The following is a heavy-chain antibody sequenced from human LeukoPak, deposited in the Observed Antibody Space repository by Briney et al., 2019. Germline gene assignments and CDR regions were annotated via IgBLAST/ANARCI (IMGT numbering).Heavy chain of an antibody. CDR1: GGSIAGDPHY. CDR2: VSASGRT. V-gene: IGHV4-61*09. CDR3: ARANYYDSTGCYHDY. Sequence: SETLSLTCTVSGGSIAGDPHYWTWIRQSAGEGLEWLGHVSASGRTTYNPSLKSRVAISVDTSKKKFFLRLDSVTAADTAVYYCARANYYDSTGCYHDYWGQGTLVTVSS. J-gene: IGHJ4*02. D-gene: IGHD3-22*01.